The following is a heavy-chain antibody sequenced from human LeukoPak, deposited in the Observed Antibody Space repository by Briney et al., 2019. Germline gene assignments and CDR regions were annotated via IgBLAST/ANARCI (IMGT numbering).Heavy chain of an antibody. CDR3: ARYSYGGYHFDY. J-gene: IGHJ4*02. CDR2: IYYSGST. V-gene: IGHV4-59*08. D-gene: IGHD2-15*01. Sequence: SETLSLTCTGSGGSISNYYWRWIRQPPGKGLEWIGYIYYSGSTHYNPSLKSRVTISVDTSKNQFSLKLSSVTAADTAVYYCARYSYGGYHFDYWGRGTLVTVSS. CDR1: GGSISNYY.